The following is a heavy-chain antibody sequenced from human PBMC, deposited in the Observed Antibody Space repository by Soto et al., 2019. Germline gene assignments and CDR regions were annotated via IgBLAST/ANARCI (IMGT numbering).Heavy chain of an antibody. J-gene: IGHJ6*02. Sequence: ASVKVSCKASGYTFTSYYMHWVRQAPGQGLEWMGIINPSGGSTSYAQKFQGRVTMTRDTSTSTVYMELSSLRSEDTAVYYCARESITIFGVVIIRGGVGMDAWGQGTTVTVSS. CDR1: GYTFTSYY. CDR2: INPSGGST. CDR3: ARESITIFGVVIIRGGVGMDA. D-gene: IGHD3-3*01. V-gene: IGHV1-46*01.